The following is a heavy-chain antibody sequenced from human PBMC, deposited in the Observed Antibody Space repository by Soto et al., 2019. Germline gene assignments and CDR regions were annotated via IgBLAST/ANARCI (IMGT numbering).Heavy chain of an antibody. V-gene: IGHV1-69*13. CDR3: ASPNNNYYDSSGYSGSFDY. CDR2: IIPIFGTA. CDR1: GGTFSSYA. D-gene: IGHD3-22*01. J-gene: IGHJ4*02. Sequence: AVKVSCKASGGTFSSYAISWVRQAPGQGLEWTGGIIPIFGTANYAQKFQGRVTITADESTSTAYMELSSRRSEDTAVYYCASPNNNYYDSSGYSGSFDYWGQGTLVTVSS.